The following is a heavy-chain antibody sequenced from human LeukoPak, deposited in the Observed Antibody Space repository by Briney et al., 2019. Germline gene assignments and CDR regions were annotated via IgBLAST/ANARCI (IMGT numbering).Heavy chain of an antibody. CDR3: AKPWREDGDYWSFNY. Sequence: GGTLRLSCAASEFNLRRFGMSWVRQAPGKGLEWVSAISGSGDSTYYASSVKGRFTISRDNSKNTLYLQMNSLRAEDTAVYYCAKPWREDGDYWSFNYWGQGTLVTVSS. CDR1: EFNLRRFG. CDR2: ISGSGDST. D-gene: IGHD4-17*01. J-gene: IGHJ4*02. V-gene: IGHV3-23*01.